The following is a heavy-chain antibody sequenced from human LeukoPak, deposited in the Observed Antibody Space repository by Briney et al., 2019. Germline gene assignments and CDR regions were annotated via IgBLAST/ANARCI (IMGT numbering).Heavy chain of an antibody. V-gene: IGHV1-18*01. Sequence: GASVKVSCKASGYTFTTYGISWVRQAPGQGLEWMGWISAYNGNTDYAQKFQGRFAMTIDTSTSTAYMDLRSLSADDTAVYFCARADPPDTTLEHFFDCWGQGTLVTVSS. D-gene: IGHD5-18*01. CDR2: ISAYNGNT. CDR3: ARADPPDTTLEHFFDC. CDR1: GYTFTTYG. J-gene: IGHJ4*02.